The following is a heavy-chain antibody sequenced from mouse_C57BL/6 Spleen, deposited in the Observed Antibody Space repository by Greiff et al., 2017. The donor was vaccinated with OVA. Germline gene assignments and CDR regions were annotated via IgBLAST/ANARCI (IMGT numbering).Heavy chain of an antibody. J-gene: IGHJ2*01. V-gene: IGHV3-6*01. CDR3: ARDHYKDYFDY. CDR1: GYSITSGYY. Sequence: EVQLQESGPGLVKPSQSLYITCSVTGYSITSGYYWNWIRQFPGNKLEWMGYISYDGSTNYNPSFKNQISITRDTSKNQFFLKLNSVTTEDAATYYCARDHYKDYFDYWGQGTTLTVSS. CDR2: ISYDGST. D-gene: IGHD2-12*01.